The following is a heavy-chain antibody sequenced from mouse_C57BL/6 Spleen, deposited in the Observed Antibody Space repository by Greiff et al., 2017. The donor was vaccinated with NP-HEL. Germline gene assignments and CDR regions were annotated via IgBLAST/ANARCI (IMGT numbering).Heavy chain of an antibody. CDR1: GYTFTSYW. CDR3: AREDYYGSSFFDY. CDR2: IYPGSGST. D-gene: IGHD1-1*01. V-gene: IGHV1-55*01. J-gene: IGHJ2*01. Sequence: LQQPGAELVKPGASVKMSCKASGYTFTSYWITWVKQRPGQGLEWIGDIYPGSGSTNYNEKFKSKATLTVDTSSSTAYMQLSSLTSEDSAVYYCAREDYYGSSFFDYWGQGTTLTVSS.